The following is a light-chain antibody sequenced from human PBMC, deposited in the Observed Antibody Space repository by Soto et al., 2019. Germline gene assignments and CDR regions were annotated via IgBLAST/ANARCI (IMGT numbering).Light chain of an antibody. CDR2: DAS. J-gene: IGKJ1*01. Sequence: SPSTLSASVGDRVTITCRASQSISSWLAWYQQKPGKAPKFLIYDASALESGVPSRFSGSGSGTDFTLTITSLQPEDFATYFCQQSYSRPRTFGQGTKVDIK. V-gene: IGKV1-5*01. CDR1: QSISSW. CDR3: QQSYSRPRT.